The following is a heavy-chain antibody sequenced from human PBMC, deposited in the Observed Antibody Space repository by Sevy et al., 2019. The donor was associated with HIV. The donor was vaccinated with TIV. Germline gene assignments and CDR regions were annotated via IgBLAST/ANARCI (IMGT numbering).Heavy chain of an antibody. V-gene: IGHV3-30*03. CDR3: ARVKRQWMVLGVSDYYYGLDV. D-gene: IGHD6-19*01. J-gene: IGHJ6*02. CDR1: GFTFSNYA. CDR2: ISSEETKK. Sequence: GGSLRLSCAASGFTFSNYAMHWVRQAPGKGLEWVALISSEETKKYYLDSVKGRFTISRDNSKSTLYLEMSSLRAEDTALYYCARVKRQWMVLGVSDYYYGLDVWGQGTTVTVSS.